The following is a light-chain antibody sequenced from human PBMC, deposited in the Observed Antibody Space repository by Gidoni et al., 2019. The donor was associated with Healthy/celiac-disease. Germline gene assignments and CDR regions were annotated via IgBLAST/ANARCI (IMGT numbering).Light chain of an antibody. CDR2: GAS. CDR3: QQYGSSLIT. CDR1: QSVSSSY. V-gene: IGKV3-20*01. J-gene: IGKJ5*01. Sequence: EIVLTQSPGTLALSPGERATLSCRASQSVSSSYLAWYQQKPGQAPRLLIYGASSRATGIPARFSGSGSGTDFPLTICRLEPEDFAVYYCQQYGSSLITFGQGTRLEIK.